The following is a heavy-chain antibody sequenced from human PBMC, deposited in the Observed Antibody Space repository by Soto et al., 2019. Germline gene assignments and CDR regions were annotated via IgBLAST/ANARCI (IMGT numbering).Heavy chain of an antibody. CDR1: GFNFANYA. Sequence: EVQLLESGGGLVQPGGSLRLSCAASGFNFANYAMTWVRQAPGKGLEWVSSLTGTGFTIHYADSVKGRFTTSRDNSKNMVFLQLDSLRAEDTAVYFCAKDQVAARRFYYYGMDVWGQGTTVTVSS. J-gene: IGHJ6*02. V-gene: IGHV3-23*01. D-gene: IGHD6-6*01. CDR2: LTGTGFTI. CDR3: AKDQVAARRFYYYGMDV.